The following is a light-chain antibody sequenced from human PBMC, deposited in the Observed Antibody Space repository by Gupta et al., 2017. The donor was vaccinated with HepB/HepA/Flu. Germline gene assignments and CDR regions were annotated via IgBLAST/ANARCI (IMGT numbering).Light chain of an antibody. CDR1: SSNTVSNN. CDR2: GNN. J-gene: IGLJ1*01. V-gene: IGLV1-44*01. CDR3: EAWDDSLNAFYV. Sequence: SALTQPPSASGTPGQRVTISCSGSSSNTVSNNIYWYQQLPGTAPNLLIFGNNQRPSGVPNRFSGSKSGTSASLAISGLQSEDEADYYCEAWDDSLNAFYVFGTGTKVTVL.